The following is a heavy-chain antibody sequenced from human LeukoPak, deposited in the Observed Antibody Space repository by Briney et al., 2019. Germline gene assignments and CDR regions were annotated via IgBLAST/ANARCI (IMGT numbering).Heavy chain of an antibody. CDR3: ARDARTVDGMDV. V-gene: IGHV4-59*01. D-gene: IGHD4-17*01. J-gene: IGHJ6*02. Sequence: SETLSLTCTVSGGSISSYYWNWIRQPPEKGLEWIGYIYHSGSTNHNPSLKSRVTISVDMSKNQFSLKLSSVTAADTAVYYCARDARTVDGMDVWGQGTTVTVSS. CDR2: IYHSGST. CDR1: GGSISSYY.